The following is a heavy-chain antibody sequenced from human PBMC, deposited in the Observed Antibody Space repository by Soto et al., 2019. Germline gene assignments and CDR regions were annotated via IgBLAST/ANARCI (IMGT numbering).Heavy chain of an antibody. D-gene: IGHD3-3*01. CDR3: TRHGAYDIWSGSFDP. Sequence: EVQLVESGGGLVQPGGSLTLSCEASGFTFSGSTIHWVRQASGKGLEWVGRIRSKAYDYATAYTGSGRGRFNISRDDSKNTAFLPMGSLKTEDTAVYYCTRHGAYDIWSGSFDPWGQGTLVTVSS. CDR1: GFTFSGST. CDR2: IRSKAYDYAT. V-gene: IGHV3-73*02. J-gene: IGHJ5*02.